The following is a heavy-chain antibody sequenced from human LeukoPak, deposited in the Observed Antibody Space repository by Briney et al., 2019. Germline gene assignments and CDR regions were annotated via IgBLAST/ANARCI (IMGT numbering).Heavy chain of an antibody. Sequence: SETLSLTCAVYGGSISSYYWSWIRQPPGKGLEWIGYIYYSGSTYYNPSLKSRVTISVDTSKNQFSLKVSSVTAADTAAYYCARHTTAVTYFDYWGQGTLVTVSS. D-gene: IGHD4-17*01. V-gene: IGHV4-59*08. CDR2: IYYSGST. CDR1: GGSISSYY. CDR3: ARHTTAVTYFDY. J-gene: IGHJ4*02.